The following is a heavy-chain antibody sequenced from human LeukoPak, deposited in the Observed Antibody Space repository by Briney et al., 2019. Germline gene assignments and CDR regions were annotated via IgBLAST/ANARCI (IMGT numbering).Heavy chain of an antibody. J-gene: IGHJ5*02. CDR3: ARDHCSGGSCYHNWFDP. CDR1: GGSFSTYY. V-gene: IGHV4-59*01. CDR2: FCYSGST. Sequence: SETLSLTCTVTGGSFSTYYWSWIRQPPGKGLEWIGHFCYSGSTNYNPSLKSRVTISVDTSNNQFSLKLSSVTAADTAVYYCARDHCSGGSCYHNWFDPWGQGTLVTVFS. D-gene: IGHD2-15*01.